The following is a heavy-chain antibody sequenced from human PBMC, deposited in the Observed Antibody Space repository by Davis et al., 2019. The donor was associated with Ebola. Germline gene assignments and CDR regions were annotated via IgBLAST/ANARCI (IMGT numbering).Heavy chain of an antibody. CDR2: IFSNDEK. CDR1: GFSLSTSGMG. CDR3: ARLTYYDFWSGYELWYFDL. Sequence: SGPTLVKPTQTLTLTCTFSGFSLSTSGMGVSWIRQPPGKALEWLAHIFSNDEKSYSTSLKSRLTISKDTSKSQVVLTMTNMDPVDTATYYCARLTYYDFWSGYELWYFDLWGRGTLVTVSS. V-gene: IGHV2-26*01. D-gene: IGHD3-3*01. J-gene: IGHJ2*01.